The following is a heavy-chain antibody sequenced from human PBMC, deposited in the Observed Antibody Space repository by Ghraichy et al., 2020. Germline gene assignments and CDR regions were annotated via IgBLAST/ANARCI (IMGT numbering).Heavy chain of an antibody. CDR1: GFTFSSYG. Sequence: GGSLRLSCAASGFTFSSYGMHWVRQAPGKGLEWVAVIWYDGSNKYYADSVKGRFTISRDNSKNTLYIQMNSLRAEDTAVYYCARDLRQYYDYVWGSYRPSYYFDYWGQGTLVTVSS. CDR2: IWYDGSNK. CDR3: ARDLRQYYDYVWGSYRPSYYFDY. D-gene: IGHD3-16*02. J-gene: IGHJ4*02. V-gene: IGHV3-33*01.